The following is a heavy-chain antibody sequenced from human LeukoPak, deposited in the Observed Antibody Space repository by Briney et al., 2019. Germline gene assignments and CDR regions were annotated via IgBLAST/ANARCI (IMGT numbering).Heavy chain of an antibody. CDR3: ARSVGPSGYYYFDY. V-gene: IGHV3-30*04. D-gene: IGHD3-22*01. J-gene: IGHJ4*02. Sequence: GRSLRLSCAASGFTFSSYAMHWVRQAPGKGLEWVAVISYDGSNKYCADSVKGRFTISGDNSKNTLYLQMNGLRAEDTAVYYCARSVGPSGYYYFDYWGQGTLVTVSS. CDR1: GFTFSSYA. CDR2: ISYDGSNK.